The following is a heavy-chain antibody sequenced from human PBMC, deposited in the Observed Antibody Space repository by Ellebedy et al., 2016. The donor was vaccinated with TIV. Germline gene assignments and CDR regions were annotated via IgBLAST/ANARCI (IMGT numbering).Heavy chain of an antibody. CDR2: ISAYNGNT. J-gene: IGHJ6*03. V-gene: IGHV1-18*01. CDR1: GYTFTSYD. CDR3: ARGVSVRFYMDV. Sequence: ASVKVSXXASGYTFTSYDINWVRQATGQGLEWMGWISAYNGNTNYAQKLQGRVTMTTDTSTSTAYMELRSLRSDDTAVYYCARGVSVRFYMDVWGKGTTVTVSS. D-gene: IGHD3-3*01.